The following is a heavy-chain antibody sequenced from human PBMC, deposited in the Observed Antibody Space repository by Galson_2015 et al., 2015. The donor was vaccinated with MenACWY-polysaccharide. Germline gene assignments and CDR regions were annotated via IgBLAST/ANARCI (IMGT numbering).Heavy chain of an antibody. CDR1: GFTSSSYD. Sequence: SLRLSCAASGFTSSSYDMHWVRQATGKGLEWVSAIGTAGDTYYPGSVKGRFTISRENAKNSLYLQMNSLRAGDTAVYYCARGVVVVPAAIHYGMDVWGQGTTVTVSS. CDR2: IGTAGDT. V-gene: IGHV3-13*01. J-gene: IGHJ6*02. CDR3: ARGVVVVPAAIHYGMDV. D-gene: IGHD2-2*01.